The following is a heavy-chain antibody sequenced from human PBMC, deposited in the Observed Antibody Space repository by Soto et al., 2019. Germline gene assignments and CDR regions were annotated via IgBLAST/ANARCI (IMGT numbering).Heavy chain of an antibody. V-gene: IGHV4-39*01. CDR2: IYSSGST. Sequence: QLQLQESGPGLVKPSETLSLTCTVSSDSVSSSSCTWGWIRQPPGKGPEWIGSIYSSGSTYYNPSLNSRVTVSVDTSKNQFSLKVTSVTAADTAVYYCARLYGYCIRNSCHGHYAMDVWGQGTTVTVSS. D-gene: IGHD2-2*01. CDR1: SDSVSSSSCT. CDR3: ARLYGYCIRNSCHGHYAMDV. J-gene: IGHJ6*02.